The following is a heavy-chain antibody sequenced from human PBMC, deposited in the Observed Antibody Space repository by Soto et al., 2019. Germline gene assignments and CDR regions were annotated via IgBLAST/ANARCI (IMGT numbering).Heavy chain of an antibody. D-gene: IGHD2-15*01. V-gene: IGHV1-8*01. CDR2: MNPNSGNT. J-gene: IGHJ3*02. Sequence: ASVKVSCKASGYTFTSYDINWVRQATGQGLEWMGWMNPNSGNTGYAQKFQGRVTMTRNTSISTAYMELSSLRSEDTAVYYCARDCSGGSCYSGYAFDIWGQGTMVTVSS. CDR1: GYTFTSYD. CDR3: ARDCSGGSCYSGYAFDI.